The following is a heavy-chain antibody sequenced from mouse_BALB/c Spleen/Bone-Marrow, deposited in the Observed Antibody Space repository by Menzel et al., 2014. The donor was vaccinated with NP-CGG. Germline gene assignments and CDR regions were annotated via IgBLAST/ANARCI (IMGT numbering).Heavy chain of an antibody. CDR1: GYTFTDYY. J-gene: IGHJ2*01. V-gene: IGHV1-26*01. D-gene: IGHD2-14*01. Sequence: EVQHQQSGPERVKPGTSVKMSCKASGYTFTDYYVMWVRQSHGKSLEWIGHINPNTDGTFYNQKFKGKATLTVDKSSSTAYMQLSSLTSENSAVYYCARYRYFDKWGQGTTLTGSS. CDR2: INPNTDGT. CDR3: ARYRYFDK.